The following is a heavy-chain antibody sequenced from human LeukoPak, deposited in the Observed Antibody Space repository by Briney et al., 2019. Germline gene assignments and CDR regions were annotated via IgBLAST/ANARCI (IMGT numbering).Heavy chain of an antibody. Sequence: HSGGSLRLSCAASGFTFSSYAMSWVRQAPGKGLEWVSAISGSGGSTYYADSVKVRFTISRDNSKNTLYLQMNSLRAEDTAVYYCAKVFLFSGPPSNYFDYWGQGTLVTVSS. CDR2: ISGSGGST. D-gene: IGHD2/OR15-2a*01. CDR3: AKVFLFSGPPSNYFDY. J-gene: IGHJ4*02. CDR1: GFTFSSYA. V-gene: IGHV3-23*01.